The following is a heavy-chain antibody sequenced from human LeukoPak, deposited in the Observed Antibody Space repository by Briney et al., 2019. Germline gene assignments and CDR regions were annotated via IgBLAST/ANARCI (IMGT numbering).Heavy chain of an antibody. Sequence: GWSLRLSCAASGFTFSSYAISWVRQAPGKGLEWVSAISVSGGSTYYADSAKGRFTISRDNSKNTLYLQMNSLRAEDTAVYYCAKDSPYYSDSSGYYQKWGQGTLVTVSS. CDR1: GFTFSSYA. J-gene: IGHJ4*02. CDR2: ISVSGGST. CDR3: AKDSPYYSDSSGYYQK. D-gene: IGHD3-22*01. V-gene: IGHV3-23*01.